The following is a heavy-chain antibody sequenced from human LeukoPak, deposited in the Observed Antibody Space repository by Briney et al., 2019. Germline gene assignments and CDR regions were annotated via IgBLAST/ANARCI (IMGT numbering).Heavy chain of an antibody. CDR3: AGRARGYSSGWYYFDY. D-gene: IGHD6-19*01. CDR1: GFTFSSYG. V-gene: IGHV3-30*03. CDR2: ISYDGSNK. J-gene: IGHJ4*02. Sequence: GGSLRLSCAASGFTFSSYGMHWVRQAPGKGLEWVAVISYDGSNKYYADSVKGRFTISRDNAKNSLYLQMNSLRAEDTAVYYCAGRARGYSSGWYYFDYWGQGTLVTVSS.